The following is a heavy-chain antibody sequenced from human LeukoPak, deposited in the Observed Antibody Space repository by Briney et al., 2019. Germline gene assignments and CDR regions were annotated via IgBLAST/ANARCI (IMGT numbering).Heavy chain of an antibody. Sequence: PSETLSLTCTVSGGSISTSSYYWGWIRQPPGKGLQWIGSIYYNGSTYYNPSLKSRVIISVDTSKNQFSLKLSSVTAADTAVYYCARARSMAVAGNRQRYYYYYMDVWGKGTTVTVSS. CDR1: GGSISTSSYY. D-gene: IGHD6-19*01. CDR3: ARARSMAVAGNRQRYYYYYMDV. CDR2: IYYNGST. J-gene: IGHJ6*03. V-gene: IGHV4-39*01.